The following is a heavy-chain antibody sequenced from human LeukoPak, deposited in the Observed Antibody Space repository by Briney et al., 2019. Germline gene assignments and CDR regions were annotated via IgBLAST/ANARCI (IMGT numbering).Heavy chain of an antibody. V-gene: IGHV4-59*08. CDR3: ARHGGGWSFDY. CDR1: GGSMISYY. CDR2: ISHSGNT. Sequence: PSETLSHTCTVSGGSMISYYWSWIRQPPGKGLEWIAYISHSGNTNYNPSLKSRVTISVDTSKNQFSLQLSSVTAADTPVYYCARHGGGWSFDYWGQGTLVTVSS. D-gene: IGHD6-19*01. J-gene: IGHJ4*02.